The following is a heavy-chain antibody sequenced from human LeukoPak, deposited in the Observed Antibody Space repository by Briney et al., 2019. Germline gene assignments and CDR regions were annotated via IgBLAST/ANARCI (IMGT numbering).Heavy chain of an antibody. D-gene: IGHD3-22*01. CDR2: ISGSGGST. Sequence: GGSLRLSCAASGFTFSSYAMSWVRQAPGKGLEWVSAISGSGGSTYYADSVKGRFTISRDNSKNTLYLQMNSLRAEDTAVYYCAKEGAHYYDSSGYRGGFDYWGQGTLVTVSS. CDR1: GFTFSSYA. V-gene: IGHV3-23*01. J-gene: IGHJ4*02. CDR3: AKEGAHYYDSSGYRGGFDY.